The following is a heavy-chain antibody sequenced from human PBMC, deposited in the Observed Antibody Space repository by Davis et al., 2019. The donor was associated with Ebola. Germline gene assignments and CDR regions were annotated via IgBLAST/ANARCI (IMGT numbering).Heavy chain of an antibody. CDR2: ISYGGRT. D-gene: IGHD1-26*01. V-gene: IGHV4-31*03. CDR3: AISNLWEVDS. J-gene: IGHJ4*02. CDR1: GASMTSGGYY. Sequence: MPSETLSLTCTVSGASMTSGGYYWTWIRQHPGRGLDWIGYISYGGRTSYNPSLKSRIINSEDTAKNQFSLKLSSVTAADTAVYYCAISNLWEVDSWGQGTLVTVSS.